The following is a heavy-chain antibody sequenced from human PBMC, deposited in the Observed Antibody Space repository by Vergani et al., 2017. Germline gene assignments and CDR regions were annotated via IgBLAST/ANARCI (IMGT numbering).Heavy chain of an antibody. CDR3: ASSSRGGFDY. V-gene: IGHV1-46*01. J-gene: IGHJ4*02. CDR2: INPSGGST. Sequence: QVQLVQSGAEVKKPGASVKVSCKASGYTFTSYYMHWVRQAPGQGLEWMGIINPSGGSTSYAQKFQGRVTMTRDTSTSTAYMELSSLRSEDTAVYYCASSSRGGFDYWGQGTLVTVSS. CDR1: GYTFTSYY. D-gene: IGHD3-10*01.